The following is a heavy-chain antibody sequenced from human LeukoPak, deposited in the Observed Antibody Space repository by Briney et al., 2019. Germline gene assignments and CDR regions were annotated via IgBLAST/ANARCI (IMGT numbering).Heavy chain of an antibody. J-gene: IGHJ6*03. CDR1: GFTFSSFG. V-gene: IGHV3-30*02. CDR3: AKDASQLSGTLWDNYYYYYMDV. CDR2: IRYDGSNK. Sequence: GGSLRLSCAVSGFTFSSFGMEWVRQAPGKGLGWAAFIRYDGSNKTYAASVKDRVTISRDKSKNTLYLKMNRLKVEDTAVYYCAKDASQLSGTLWDNYYYYYMDVWGKGTTVTVSS. D-gene: IGHD1-14*01.